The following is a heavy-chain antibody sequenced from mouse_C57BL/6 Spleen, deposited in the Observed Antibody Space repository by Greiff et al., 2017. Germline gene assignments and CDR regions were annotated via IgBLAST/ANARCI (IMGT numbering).Heavy chain of an antibody. Sequence: VQLQQSVAELVRPGASVKLSCTASGFNIKNTYMPWVKQRPEQGLEWIGRIDPANGNTKYAPKFQGKATITADTSSNTAYLQLSSLTSEDTAICYCASPIYYDYDGVAYWGQGTLVTVSA. CDR3: ASPIYYDYDGVAY. V-gene: IGHV14-3*01. CDR2: IDPANGNT. J-gene: IGHJ3*01. D-gene: IGHD2-4*01. CDR1: GFNIKNTY.